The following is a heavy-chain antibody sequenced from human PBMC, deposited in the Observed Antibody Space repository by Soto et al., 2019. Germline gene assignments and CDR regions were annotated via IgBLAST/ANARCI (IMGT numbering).Heavy chain of an antibody. J-gene: IGHJ5*02. CDR1: GGSISSGGYY. CDR2: IYYSGST. V-gene: IGHV4-31*03. D-gene: IGHD6-13*01. Sequence: ASETLSLTCTVSGGSISSGGYYWSWIRQHPGKGLEWIGYIYYSGSTYYNPSLKSRVTISVDTSKNQFSLKLSSVTAADTAVYYCARDQGGVYKNWFDPWGQGTLVTVSS. CDR3: ARDQGGVYKNWFDP.